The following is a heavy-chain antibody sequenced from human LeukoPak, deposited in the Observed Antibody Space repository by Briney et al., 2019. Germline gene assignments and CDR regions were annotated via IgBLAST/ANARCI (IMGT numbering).Heavy chain of an antibody. V-gene: IGHV3-30-3*01. CDR1: GFTFSSYA. D-gene: IGHD2-2*01. CDR3: ARPYCSSTSRPPDY. Sequence: GGSLRLSCAASGFTFSSYAMHWVRQAPGKGLEWVAVISYDGSNKYYADSVKGRFTISRDNSKNTLYLQMDSLRAEDTAVYYCARPYCSSTSRPPDYWGQGTLVTVSS. J-gene: IGHJ4*02. CDR2: ISYDGSNK.